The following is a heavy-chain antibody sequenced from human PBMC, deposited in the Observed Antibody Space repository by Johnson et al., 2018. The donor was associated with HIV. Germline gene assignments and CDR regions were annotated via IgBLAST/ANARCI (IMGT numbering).Heavy chain of an antibody. D-gene: IGHD3-22*01. CDR1: GFTFDDYT. CDR3: ARVVAFEVRDLFYYDSSGSNDAFDM. J-gene: IGHJ3*02. CDR2: ISWDGGST. V-gene: IGHV3-43*01. Sequence: VQLVESGGVVVQPGGSLRLSCAASGFTFDDYTMHWVRQAPGKGLEWVSLISWDGGSTYYVDSVRGRFTISRDNAKNSLHLQMNSLRAEDTALYYCARVVAFEVRDLFYYDSSGSNDAFDMWGQGTMVTVSS.